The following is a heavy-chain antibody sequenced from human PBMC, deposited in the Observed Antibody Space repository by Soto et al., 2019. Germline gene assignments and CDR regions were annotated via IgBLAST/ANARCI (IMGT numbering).Heavy chain of an antibody. Sequence: HPWGSLRLSCAASGFTFSSYAMSWVRQAPGKGLEWVSAISGSGGSTYYADSVKGRFTISRDNSKNTLYLQMNSLRAEDTAAYYCAGSLLAGTTADPSDIWGQGIMVTVSS. J-gene: IGHJ3*02. CDR3: AGSLLAGTTADPSDI. CDR2: ISGSGGST. D-gene: IGHD1-1*01. CDR1: GFTFSSYA. V-gene: IGHV3-23*01.